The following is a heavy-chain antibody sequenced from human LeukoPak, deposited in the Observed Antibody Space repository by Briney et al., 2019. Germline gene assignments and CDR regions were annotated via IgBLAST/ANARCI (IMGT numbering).Heavy chain of an antibody. CDR3: AKEQSSSGFFDY. Sequence: GGSLRLSCAASGFTFSSFGMHWVRQAPGKGLEWVAVIWYDASNKYYADSVKGRFTISRDNSKNTLFLQMNSLRAEDTAVYYCAKEQSSSGFFDYWGQGTLVTVSS. CDR2: IWYDASNK. CDR1: GFTFSSFG. V-gene: IGHV3-33*06. D-gene: IGHD6-6*01. J-gene: IGHJ4*02.